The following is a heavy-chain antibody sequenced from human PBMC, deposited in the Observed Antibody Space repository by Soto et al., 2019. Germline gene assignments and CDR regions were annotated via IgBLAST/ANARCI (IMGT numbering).Heavy chain of an antibody. CDR3: ARNVLRFLEWLPNLQNWFDP. CDR1: GFTFSSYS. Sequence: PGGSLRLSCAASGFTFSSYSMNWVRQAPGKGLEWVSSISSSSSYIYYADSVKGRFTISRDNAKNSLYLQMNSLRAEDTAVYYCARNVLRFLEWLPNLQNWFDPWGQGTLVTVSS. J-gene: IGHJ5*02. V-gene: IGHV3-21*01. D-gene: IGHD3-3*01. CDR2: ISSSSSYI.